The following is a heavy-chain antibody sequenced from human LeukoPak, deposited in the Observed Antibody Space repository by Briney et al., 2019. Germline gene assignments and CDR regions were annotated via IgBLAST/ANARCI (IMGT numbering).Heavy chain of an antibody. CDR3: ARASGFCGGDCYYDY. CDR1: GFTFSSYA. V-gene: IGHV3-48*01. J-gene: IGHJ4*02. D-gene: IGHD2-21*02. CDR2: ISSSSSTI. Sequence: GGSLRLSCAASGFTFSSYAMSWVRQAPGKGLEWVSYISSSSSTIYYADSVKGRFTISRDNAKNSLYLQMNSLRAEDTAVYYCARASGFCGGDCYYDYWGQGTLVTVSS.